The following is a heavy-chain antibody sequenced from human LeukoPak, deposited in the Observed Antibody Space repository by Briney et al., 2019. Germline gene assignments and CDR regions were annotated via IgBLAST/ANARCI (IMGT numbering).Heavy chain of an antibody. J-gene: IGHJ4*02. CDR3: AATRYDFWSGYPY. Sequence: SGGSLRLSCAASGFTVSGNFMTWVRQAPGKGLEWVSVIYNDGGTYYADSARGRFIISRDNSKNRLYLQMNSLRAEDTDVYYCAATRYDFWSGYPYWGQGALVTVSS. D-gene: IGHD3-3*01. V-gene: IGHV3-66*01. CDR2: IYNDGGT. CDR1: GFTVSGNF.